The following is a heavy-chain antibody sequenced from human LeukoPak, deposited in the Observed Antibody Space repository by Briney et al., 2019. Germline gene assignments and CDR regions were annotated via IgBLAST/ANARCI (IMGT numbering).Heavy chain of an antibody. CDR3: ARDHQLLSFDY. V-gene: IGHV4-34*01. J-gene: IGHJ4*02. CDR1: GGSFSGYY. CDR2: INHSGST. Sequence: SETLSLTCAVYGGSFSGYYWSWIRQPPGKGLEWIGEINHSGSTNYNPSLKSRVTISVDTSKNQFSLKLSSVTAADTAVYYCARDHQLLSFDYWGQGTLVTVSS. D-gene: IGHD2-2*01.